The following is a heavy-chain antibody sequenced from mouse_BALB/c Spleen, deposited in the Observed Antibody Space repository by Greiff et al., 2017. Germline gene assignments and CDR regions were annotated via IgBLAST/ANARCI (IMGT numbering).Heavy chain of an antibody. CDR2: IDPANGNT. D-gene: IGHD1-1*01. CDR1: GFNIKDTY. CDR3: ARQRGGSWAWFAY. J-gene: IGHJ3*01. Sequence: VQLQQSGAELVKPGASVKLSCTASGFNIKDTYMHWVKQRPEQGLEWIGRIDPANGNTKYDPKFQGKATITADTSSNTAYLQLSSLTSEDTAAYYCARQRGGSWAWFAYWGQGTLVTVSA. V-gene: IGHV14-3*02.